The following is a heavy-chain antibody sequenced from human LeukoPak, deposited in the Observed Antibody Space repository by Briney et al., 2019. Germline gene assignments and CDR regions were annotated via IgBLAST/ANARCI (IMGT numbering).Heavy chain of an antibody. CDR3: ARDSSTYYYDSSGYYPDY. D-gene: IGHD3-22*01. J-gene: IGHJ4*02. CDR2: ISAYNGNT. V-gene: IGHV1-18*01. CDR1: GYTFTSYG. Sequence: ASVKVSCKASGYTFTSYGISWVRQAPGQGLEWMGWISAYNGNTNYAQKLQGRVTMTTDTSTSTAYMELRSLRSDDTAVYYCARDSSTYYYDSSGYYPDYWGQGTLVTVSS.